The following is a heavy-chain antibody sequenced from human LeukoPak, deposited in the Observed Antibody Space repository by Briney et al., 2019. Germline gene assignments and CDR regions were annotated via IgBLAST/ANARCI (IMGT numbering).Heavy chain of an antibody. CDR1: GFTFSSYS. CDR2: ISSSSSTI. V-gene: IGHV3-48*01. J-gene: IGHJ4*02. CDR3: AIIYLIVEATTFDY. Sequence: GGSLRLSCAASGFTFSSYSMNWVRQAPGKGLEWVSYISSSSSTICYADSVKGRFTISRDNAKNSLYLQMNSLRAEDTAVYYCAIIYLIVEATTFDYWGQGTLVTVSS. D-gene: IGHD1-26*01.